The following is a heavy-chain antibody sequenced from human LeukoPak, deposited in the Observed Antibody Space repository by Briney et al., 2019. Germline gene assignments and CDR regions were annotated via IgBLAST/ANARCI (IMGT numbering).Heavy chain of an antibody. CDR1: GYTFTGYY. CDR3: ARDRYYYDSSGYYHETNYYYYGMDV. V-gene: IGHV1-2*02. J-gene: IGHJ6*02. Sequence: ASVKVSCKASGYTFTGYYMHWVRQAPGQGLEWMGWINPNSGGTNYAQKFQGRVTMTRDTSISTAYMELSSLRSEDTAVYYCARDRYYYDSSGYYHETNYYYYGMDVWGQGTTVTVSS. CDR2: INPNSGGT. D-gene: IGHD3-22*01.